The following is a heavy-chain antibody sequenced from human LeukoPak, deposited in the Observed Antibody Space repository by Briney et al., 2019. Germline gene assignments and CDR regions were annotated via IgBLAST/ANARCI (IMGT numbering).Heavy chain of an antibody. Sequence: ETLSLTFTVSGGSISSSSYYWGWIRQPPGKGLELIGSIYYSGSTYYNPSLKSRGTISVDTSQNQFSLKLSSVTAVDTAVYYCARSGLGELLIFDYWGQGTLVTVSS. CDR1: GGSISSSSYY. J-gene: IGHJ4*02. V-gene: IGHV4-39*07. D-gene: IGHD3-10*01. CDR2: IYYSGST. CDR3: ARSGLGELLIFDY.